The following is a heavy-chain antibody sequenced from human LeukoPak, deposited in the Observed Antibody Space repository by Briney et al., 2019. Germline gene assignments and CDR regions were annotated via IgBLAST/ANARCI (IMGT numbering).Heavy chain of an antibody. D-gene: IGHD3-3*01. CDR1: GFTFSSYS. CDR3: ARTFWSGYYTGIRY. CDR2: ISSSSSYI. Sequence: PGGSLRLSCAASGFTFSSYSMNWVRQAPGKGLEWVSSISSSSSYIYYADSVKGRFTISRDNAKNSLYLQMNSLRAEDTAVYYCARTFWSGYYTGIRYWGQGTLVTVSS. V-gene: IGHV3-21*01. J-gene: IGHJ4*02.